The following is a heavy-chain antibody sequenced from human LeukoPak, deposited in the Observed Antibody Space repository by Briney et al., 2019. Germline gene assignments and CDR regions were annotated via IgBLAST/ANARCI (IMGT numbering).Heavy chain of an antibody. CDR3: TREGAEAGALRLVTGFFAY. V-gene: IGHV4-39*07. J-gene: IGHJ4*02. D-gene: IGHD6-13*01. CDR2: IYYSGST. Sequence: SETLSLTCTVSGGSISSSSYYWGSIRQPPGKGLEWIGSIYYSGSTYYNPSLKSRVTISVDTSKNHFSLNLTSVTAADTAVYYCTREGAEAGALRLVTGFFAYWGQGAPVTVTS. CDR1: GGSISSSSYY.